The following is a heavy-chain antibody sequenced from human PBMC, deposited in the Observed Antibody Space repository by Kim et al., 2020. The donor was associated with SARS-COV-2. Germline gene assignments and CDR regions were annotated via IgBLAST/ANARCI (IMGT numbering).Heavy chain of an antibody. D-gene: IGHD3-10*01. J-gene: IGHJ6*02. CDR3: ARVVPPLWGMDV. CDR2: IIPIFGTA. V-gene: IGHV1-69*13. CDR1: GGTFSSYA. Sequence: SVKVSCKASGGTFSSYAISWVRQAPGQGLEWMGGIIPIFGTANYAQKFQGRVTITADASTSTAYMELSSLRSEDTAVYYCARVVPPLWGMDVWGQGTTVTVSS.